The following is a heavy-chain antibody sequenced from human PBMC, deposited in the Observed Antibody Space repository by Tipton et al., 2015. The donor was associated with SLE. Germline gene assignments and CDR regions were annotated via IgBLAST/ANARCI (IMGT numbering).Heavy chain of an antibody. CDR2: INHSGST. J-gene: IGHJ1*01. CDR3: ARGGPWIISRSTILYFQH. V-gene: IGHV4-34*01. D-gene: IGHD6-13*01. CDR1: GGSFSGYY. Sequence: TLSLTCAVYGGSFSGYYLSWIRQPPGKGLEWVGEINHSGSTNYNPSLKSRVTISVDTSKNQFSLRLSSVTAADTAVYYCARGGPWIISRSTILYFQHWGPGTLVTVSS.